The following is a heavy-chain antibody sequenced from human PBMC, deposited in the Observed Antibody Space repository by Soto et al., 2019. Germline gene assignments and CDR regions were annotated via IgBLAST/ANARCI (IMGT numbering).Heavy chain of an antibody. CDR3: AKDQYSSSWRLYDY. Sequence: LRLSCAASGFTFSSYAMSWVRQAPGKGLEWVSAISGSGGSTYYADSVKGRFTISRDNSKNTLYLQMNSLRAEGTAVYYCAKDQYSSSWRLYDYWGQGTLVTVSS. CDR1: GFTFSSYA. CDR2: ISGSGGST. V-gene: IGHV3-23*01. J-gene: IGHJ4*02. D-gene: IGHD6-13*01.